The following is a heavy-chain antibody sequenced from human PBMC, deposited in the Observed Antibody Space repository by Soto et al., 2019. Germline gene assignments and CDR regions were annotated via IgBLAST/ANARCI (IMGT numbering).Heavy chain of an antibody. Sequence: PSETLSLTCTVSGGSISSYYWSWIRQPPGKGLEWIGYIYYSGSTNYNPSLKSRVTISVDTSKNQFSLKLSSVTAADTAVYYCAIGQDIARTCSGGSCYARGYYYYMDVWGKGTTVTVSS. J-gene: IGHJ6*03. CDR1: GGSISSYY. CDR3: AIGQDIARTCSGGSCYARGYYYYMDV. D-gene: IGHD2-15*01. CDR2: IYYSGST. V-gene: IGHV4-59*08.